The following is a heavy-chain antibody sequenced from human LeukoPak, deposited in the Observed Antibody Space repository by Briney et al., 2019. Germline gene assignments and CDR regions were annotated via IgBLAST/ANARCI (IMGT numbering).Heavy chain of an antibody. CDR3: AKGTGSITIFGVVIQTDAYYYGMDV. CDR1: GFTFSSYA. V-gene: IGHV3-23*01. D-gene: IGHD3-3*01. Sequence: GGSLRLSCAASGFTFSSYAMSWVRQAPGKGLEWVSAISGSGGSTYYADSVKGRFTISRDNSKNTLYLQMNSLRAEDTAVYYRAKGTGSITIFGVVIQTDAYYYGMDVWGQGTTVTVSS. CDR2: ISGSGGST. J-gene: IGHJ6*02.